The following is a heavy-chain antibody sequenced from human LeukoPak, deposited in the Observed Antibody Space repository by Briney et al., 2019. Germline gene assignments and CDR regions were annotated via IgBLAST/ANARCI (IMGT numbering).Heavy chain of an antibody. Sequence: GSLRLSCAASGFTFSNYWMNWVRQAPGKGLEWVANIKQDGSEMYSVDSVKGRFTISRDNAKNSLYLQMNSLRAEDTAVYYCARDFRNSYGPTSYYFDYWGQGTLVTVSS. V-gene: IGHV3-7*04. CDR1: GFTFSNYW. CDR3: ARDFRNSYGPTSYYFDY. D-gene: IGHD5-18*01. CDR2: IKQDGSEM. J-gene: IGHJ4*02.